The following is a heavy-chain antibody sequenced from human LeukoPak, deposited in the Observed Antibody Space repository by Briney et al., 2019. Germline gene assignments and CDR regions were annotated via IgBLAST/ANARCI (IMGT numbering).Heavy chain of an antibody. Sequence: PSQTLSLTCTVSGVSITSGTYYWTWIRQPAGKGLEWIGRIYSTGRVNYNPSLKSRVTMLLDTSKNHISLKLTSVTAADTAIYFCARASEAAMVTLWGQGTLVTVSS. J-gene: IGHJ4*02. CDR1: GVSITSGTYY. V-gene: IGHV4-61*02. D-gene: IGHD5-18*01. CDR3: ARASEAAMVTL. CDR2: IYSTGRV.